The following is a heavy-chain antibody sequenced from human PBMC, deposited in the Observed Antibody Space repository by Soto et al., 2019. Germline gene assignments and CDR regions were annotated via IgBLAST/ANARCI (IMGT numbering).Heavy chain of an antibody. J-gene: IGHJ3*02. CDR3: SRGGRGTFEASHI. CDR2: ISSSSSYI. V-gene: IGHV3-21*01. Sequence: GGSLRLSCGGSGCIFSRYSMNWVRQAPGKGLEWVSSISSSSSYIYYADSVKGRFTISRDNAKNSLYLQMNSLRAEDTAVYYCSRGGRGTFEASHISGQATMVTVS. CDR1: GCIFSRYS. D-gene: IGHD3-16*01.